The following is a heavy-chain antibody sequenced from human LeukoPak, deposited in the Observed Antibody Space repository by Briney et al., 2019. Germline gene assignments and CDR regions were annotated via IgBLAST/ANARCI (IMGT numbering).Heavy chain of an antibody. CDR3: ARDRPSSGYPIDY. V-gene: IGHV1-69*13. D-gene: IGHD3-22*01. CDR1: GGTFSSYA. CDR2: IIPIFGTA. J-gene: IGHJ4*02. Sequence: AASVKVSCKASGGTFSSYAISWVRQAPGQGLEWMGGIIPIFGTANYAQKFQGRVTITADESTSTAYMELSSLRSEDTAVYYCARDRPSSGYPIDYWGQGTLVTVSS.